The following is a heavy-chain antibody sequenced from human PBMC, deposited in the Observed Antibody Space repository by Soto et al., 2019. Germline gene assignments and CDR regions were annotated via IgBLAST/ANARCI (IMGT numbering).Heavy chain of an antibody. V-gene: IGHV4-38-2*01. D-gene: IGHD3-22*01. Sequence: SETLSLTCAVSGYSISSGYYWGWLRQPPGKGLEWIGSIYHDGSTYYNPSLNSRVTLSIDMTNNHVSLILNSVTAADTAVYYCARVGPWVPYYYDSSPYTFENWFDPWGQGTLVTVSS. CDR2: IYHDGST. CDR1: GYSISSGYY. J-gene: IGHJ5*02. CDR3: ARVGPWVPYYYDSSPYTFENWFDP.